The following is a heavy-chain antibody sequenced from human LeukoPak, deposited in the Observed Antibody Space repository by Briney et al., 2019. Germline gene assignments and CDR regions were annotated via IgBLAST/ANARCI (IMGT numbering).Heavy chain of an antibody. V-gene: IGHV3-9*01. Sequence: GRSLRLSCAASGFTFDNYAMHWVRQAPGKGLEWVSGIAWNSGNTGFADSVKGRFTISRDNAENSLYLQMNSLRAEDTALYYCAKALHPHGSSWFDYWGQGTLVTVSS. CDR2: IAWNSGNT. CDR3: AKALHPHGSSWFDY. CDR1: GFTFDNYA. J-gene: IGHJ4*02. D-gene: IGHD6-13*01.